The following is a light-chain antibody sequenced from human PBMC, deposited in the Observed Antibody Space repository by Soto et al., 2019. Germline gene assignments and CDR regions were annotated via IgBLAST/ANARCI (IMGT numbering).Light chain of an antibody. Sequence: DIQMTQSPSTLSASVGDRVTITCRASQSISRWLAWYQQKPGKAPKLLIYKASNLESGVPSRFSARGSGTDFTLTISRLEPEDFAVYYCQQYGSAPTWTFGQGTKVDIK. V-gene: IGKV1-5*03. CDR1: QSISRW. J-gene: IGKJ1*01. CDR2: KAS. CDR3: QQYGSAPTWT.